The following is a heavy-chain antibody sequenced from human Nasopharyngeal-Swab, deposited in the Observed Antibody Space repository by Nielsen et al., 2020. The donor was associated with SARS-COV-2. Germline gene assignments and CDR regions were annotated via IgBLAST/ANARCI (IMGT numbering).Heavy chain of an antibody. CDR2: ISYDGNTK. CDR1: GITLSHYS. Sequence: SLKISCAACGITLSHYSMHWVRQAPGKGQEWAAAISYDGNTKYYADSAKGRFTISSDSAKKALYLEMNSLIPEDTAVYYCARDDGSLGDYWGQGTLVTVSS. J-gene: IGHJ4*02. V-gene: IGHV3-30*03. CDR3: ARDDGSLGDY. D-gene: IGHD3-10*01.